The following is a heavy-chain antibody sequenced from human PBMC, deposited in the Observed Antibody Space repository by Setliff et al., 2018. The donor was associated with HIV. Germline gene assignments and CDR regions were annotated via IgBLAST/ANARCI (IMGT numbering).Heavy chain of an antibody. J-gene: IGHJ4*02. Sequence: SVKVSCKASGDTFSNYAISWVRQAPGQGLEWMGGIIPIFGTANYAQKFEGRVTITADKSTSTAYMEVNSLRFEDTAVYYCARSRGTQQEEYYFDYWGPGTLVTVSS. V-gene: IGHV1-69*06. D-gene: IGHD5-12*01. CDR1: GDTFSNYA. CDR2: IIPIFGTA. CDR3: ARSRGTQQEEYYFDY.